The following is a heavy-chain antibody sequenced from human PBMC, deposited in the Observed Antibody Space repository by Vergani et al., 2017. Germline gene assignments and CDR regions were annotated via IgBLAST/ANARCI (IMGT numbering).Heavy chain of an antibody. Sequence: QVQLVQSGAEVKKPGASVKVSCKASGYTFTSYGISWVRQAPGQGLEWMGWISAYNGNTNYAQKLQGRVTMTTDTSTSTAYMELRSLRSDDTAVYYCARDRXIVVVPAKGGWFDPWGQGTLVTVSS. V-gene: IGHV1-18*01. J-gene: IGHJ5*02. CDR3: ARDRXIVVVPAKGGWFDP. D-gene: IGHD2-2*01. CDR1: GYTFTSYG. CDR2: ISAYNGNT.